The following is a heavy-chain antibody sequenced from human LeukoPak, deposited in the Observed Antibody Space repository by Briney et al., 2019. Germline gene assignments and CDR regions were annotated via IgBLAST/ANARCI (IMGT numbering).Heavy chain of an antibody. CDR1: GYTFTTYG. Sequence: ASVKVSCKASGYTFTTYGINWVRQAPGQGLEWMGWITTYNGNTKYAQNLQGRVTMTTDTTTSTVYMELRSLTSDDTAVLYCARDVDGLSYFDYWGQGTLVTVSS. CDR2: ITTYNGNT. CDR3: ARDVDGLSYFDY. D-gene: IGHD3/OR15-3a*01. V-gene: IGHV1-18*01. J-gene: IGHJ4*02.